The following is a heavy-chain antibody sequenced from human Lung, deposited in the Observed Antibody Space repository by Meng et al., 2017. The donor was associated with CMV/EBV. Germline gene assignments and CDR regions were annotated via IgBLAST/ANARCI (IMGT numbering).Heavy chain of an antibody. CDR2: FDPEDGEA. CDR3: AKVPRFYSYYGVDV. CDR1: GYTLSELS. V-gene: IGHV1-24*01. J-gene: IGHJ6*02. Sequence: ASVXVSCKVSGYTLSELSMHWVRQAPGKGLEWMGGFDPEDGEAIYAQKFQGRVTMTEDTSTDTAYMELSSLRSDDTAVYYCAKVPRFYSYYGVDVWGQGTTVTFSS. D-gene: IGHD3-10*01.